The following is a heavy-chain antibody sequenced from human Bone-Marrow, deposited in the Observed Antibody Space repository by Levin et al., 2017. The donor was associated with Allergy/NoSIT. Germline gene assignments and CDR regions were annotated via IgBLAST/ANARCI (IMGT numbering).Heavy chain of an antibody. V-gene: IGHV3-33*05. J-gene: IGHJ6*02. CDR1: GFTFSSYA. CDR3: ASSGGSGSYLYYFYGMDV. D-gene: IGHD3-10*01. CDR2: ISYDGTNK. Sequence: GGSLRLSCAASGFTFSSYAMHWVRQAPGKGLEWVATISYDGTNKYYADSVRGRFTISRDNSNDTLYLQMNTLSGEDTAVYYCASSGGSGSYLYYFYGMDVWGQGTTVTVSS.